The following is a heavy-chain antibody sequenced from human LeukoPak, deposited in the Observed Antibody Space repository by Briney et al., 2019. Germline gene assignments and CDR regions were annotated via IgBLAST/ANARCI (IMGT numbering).Heavy chain of an antibody. CDR1: GYTFTGYY. Sequence: EASVKVSCTASGYTFTGYYMHWVRQAPGQGLEWMGWIHPNSGGTKYAQRFQGRATVTRDTSISTVYMELSRLRSDDTAVYYCARWGKYYYDSSGYYYWGQGTLVSVSS. CDR3: ARWGKYYYDSSGYYY. D-gene: IGHD3-22*01. V-gene: IGHV1-2*02. J-gene: IGHJ4*02. CDR2: IHPNSGGT.